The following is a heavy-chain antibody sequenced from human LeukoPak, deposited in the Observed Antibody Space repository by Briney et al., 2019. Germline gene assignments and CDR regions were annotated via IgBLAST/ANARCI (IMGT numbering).Heavy chain of an antibody. V-gene: IGHV3-33*08. Sequence: PGGSLRLSCAASGFTFSSYAMHWVRQAPGKGLEWVAVIWYDGSNKYYADSVKGRFTISRDNSKNTLYLQMNSLRAEDTAVYYCAREGGIVPAAKYYYYGMDVWGQGTTVTVSS. CDR2: IWYDGSNK. CDR3: AREGGIVPAAKYYYYGMDV. CDR1: GFTFSSYA. J-gene: IGHJ6*02. D-gene: IGHD2-2*01.